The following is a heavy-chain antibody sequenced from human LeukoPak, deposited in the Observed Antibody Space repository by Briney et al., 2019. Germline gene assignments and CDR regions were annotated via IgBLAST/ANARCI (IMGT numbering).Heavy chain of an antibody. CDR2: ISSSTSYI. CDR3: ARDRGGSSWYYPFYFDY. J-gene: IGHJ4*02. Sequence: GGSLRLSCAASGFTFSSYSMNWVRQAPGKGLEWVSSISSSTSYIYYADSVKGRFNISRDNGKNSLYLQMNSLRAEDTAVYYCARDRGGSSWYYPFYFDYWGQGTLVTVSS. V-gene: IGHV3-21*01. CDR1: GFTFSSYS. D-gene: IGHD6-13*01.